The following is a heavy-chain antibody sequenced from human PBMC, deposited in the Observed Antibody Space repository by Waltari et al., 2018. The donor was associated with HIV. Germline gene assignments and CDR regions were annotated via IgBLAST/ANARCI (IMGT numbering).Heavy chain of an antibody. CDR3: ARDYCINGPCFFYYGMDV. Sequence: VQLVQSGAEIKRPGSSVKVSCQAYGGTFASPTISWVRQAPGQGREWMGRISPIFDIVNYGQKFQGRLTITADKSTSTAYMELSSLRAEDTAIYFCARDYCINGPCFFYYGMDVWGQGTTVTVSS. V-gene: IGHV1-69*08. CDR2: ISPIFDIV. J-gene: IGHJ6*02. D-gene: IGHD2-8*01. CDR1: GGTFASPT.